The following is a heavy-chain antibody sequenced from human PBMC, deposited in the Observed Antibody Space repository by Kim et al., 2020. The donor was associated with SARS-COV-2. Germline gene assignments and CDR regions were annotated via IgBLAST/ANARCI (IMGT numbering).Heavy chain of an antibody. CDR2: IWYDGSNK. J-gene: IGHJ6*02. D-gene: IGHD3-22*01. CDR1: GFTFSSYG. V-gene: IGHV3-33*01. CDR3: ARDFRKHYYDSPRPDGGSYYYYGMDV. Sequence: GGSLRLSCAASGFTFSSYGMHWVRQAPGKGLEWVAVIWYDGSNKYYADSVKGRFTISRDNSKNTLYLQMNSLRAEDTAVYYCARDFRKHYYDSPRPDGGSYYYYGMDVWGQGTTVTVSS.